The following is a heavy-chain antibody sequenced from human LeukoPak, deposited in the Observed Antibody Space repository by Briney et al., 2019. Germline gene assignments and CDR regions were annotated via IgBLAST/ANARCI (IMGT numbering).Heavy chain of an antibody. V-gene: IGHV1-69*13. CDR3: ARVEPAAMAPDYYYYYYMDV. Sequence: SVKVSCKASGGTFSSYAISWVRQAPGQGLEWMGGIIPIFGTANYAQKFQGRVTITADESTSTAYMELSSLRSEDAAVYYCARVEPAAMAPDYYYYYYMDVWGKGTTVTVSS. CDR1: GGTFSSYA. J-gene: IGHJ6*03. D-gene: IGHD2-2*01. CDR2: IIPIFGTA.